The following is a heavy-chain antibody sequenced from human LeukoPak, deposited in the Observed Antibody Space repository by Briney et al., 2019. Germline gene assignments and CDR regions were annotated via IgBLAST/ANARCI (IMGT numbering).Heavy chain of an antibody. Sequence: GGSLRLSCAASGFTFSSYWMNWVRQAPGKGLVWVSRIASDGSSTTYADSVKGRFSISRDNAKNTLYLQMNSLRAEDTALYYCARKTRYYYDSSGYYDRWGQGTLVTVSS. J-gene: IGHJ4*02. CDR2: IASDGSST. D-gene: IGHD3-22*01. CDR1: GFTFSSYW. V-gene: IGHV3-74*01. CDR3: ARKTRYYYDSSGYYDR.